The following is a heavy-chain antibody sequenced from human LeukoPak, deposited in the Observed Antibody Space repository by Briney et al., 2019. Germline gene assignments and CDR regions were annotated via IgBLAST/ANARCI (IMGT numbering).Heavy chain of an antibody. J-gene: IGHJ6*02. V-gene: IGHV3-30*18. CDR2: ISYDGSNK. CDR3: AKENYYDSSGYYYPYYYGMDV. Sequence: GGSLRLSCAASGFTFSSYGMHWVRQAPGKGLEWVAVISYDGSNKYYADSVKGRFTISRDNSKNTLYLQMNSLRAEDTAVYYCAKENYYDSSGYYYPYYYGMDVWGQGTTVTVSS. CDR1: GFTFSSYG. D-gene: IGHD3-22*01.